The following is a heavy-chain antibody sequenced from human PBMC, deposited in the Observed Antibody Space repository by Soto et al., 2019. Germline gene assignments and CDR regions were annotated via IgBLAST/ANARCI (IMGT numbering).Heavy chain of an antibody. J-gene: IGHJ6*02. CDR2: INAGNGNT. CDR1: GYTFTSYA. Sequence: ASVKVSCKASGYTFTSYAMHWLRQAPGQRLEWMGWINAGNGNTKYSQKFQGRVTITRDTSASTAYMELSSLRSEDTAVYYCARDGVGNWNYDWDYYYYYGMDVWGQGTTVTVSS. V-gene: IGHV1-3*01. D-gene: IGHD1-7*01. CDR3: ARDGVGNWNYDWDYYYYYGMDV.